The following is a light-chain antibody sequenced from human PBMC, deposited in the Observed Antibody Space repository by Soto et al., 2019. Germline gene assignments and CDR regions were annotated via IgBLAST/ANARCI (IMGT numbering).Light chain of an antibody. J-gene: IGLJ1*01. Sequence: QSVLTQPASVSGSPGQSIAISCTGVRTDVDGFDYVSWYQQHPGQAPQLIIYDVYNRPSGVSHRFSGSKSGDTASLTISGLQAEDDAYYYSTSYLNTPPFYVFRTGTKVTDL. V-gene: IGLV2-14*03. CDR1: RTDVDGFDY. CDR2: DVY. CDR3: TSYLNTPPFYV.